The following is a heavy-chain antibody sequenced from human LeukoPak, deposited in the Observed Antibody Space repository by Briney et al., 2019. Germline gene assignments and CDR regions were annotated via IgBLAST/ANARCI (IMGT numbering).Heavy chain of an antibody. CDR3: ARVPMSFGVVIPWFDP. Sequence: GGSLRFSCAASGFTFSSYEMNWVRQAPGKGLEWVSYISSSGSTIYYADSVKGRFTISRDNAKNSLYLQMNSLRAEDTAVCYCARVPMSFGVVIPWFDPWGQGTLVTVSS. CDR2: ISSSGSTI. J-gene: IGHJ5*02. V-gene: IGHV3-48*03. CDR1: GFTFSSYE. D-gene: IGHD3-3*01.